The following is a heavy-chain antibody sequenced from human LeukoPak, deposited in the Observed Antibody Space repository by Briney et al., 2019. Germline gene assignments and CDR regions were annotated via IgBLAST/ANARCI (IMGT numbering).Heavy chain of an antibody. J-gene: IGHJ4*02. Sequence: ASVKVSCKASGFTFNHYGIAWVRQAPGQGLEWMGWISAYNGDTKYVEKFQGRLTLTKDTSSSTAYMELRSLRSDDTAVYYCARDFSNTSGFKVVVDFWGQGTLVTVSS. CDR3: ARDFSNTSGFKVVVDF. D-gene: IGHD3-22*01. CDR1: GFTFNHYG. V-gene: IGHV1-18*01. CDR2: ISAYNGDT.